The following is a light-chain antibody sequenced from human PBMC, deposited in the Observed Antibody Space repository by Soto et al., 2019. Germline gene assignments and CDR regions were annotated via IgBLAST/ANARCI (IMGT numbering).Light chain of an antibody. V-gene: IGKV3-20*01. CDR2: VGS. Sequence: EIVLTQSPGTLSLSPGEGATLSCRASQTMSSNYLAWYQQKPGQPPRLLIYVGSSRAAGIPDRFSGSGSGTDFTLTISRLEPEDFAVYYCQQYGSSRTFGQGTKVEV. J-gene: IGKJ1*01. CDR3: QQYGSSRT. CDR1: QTMSSNY.